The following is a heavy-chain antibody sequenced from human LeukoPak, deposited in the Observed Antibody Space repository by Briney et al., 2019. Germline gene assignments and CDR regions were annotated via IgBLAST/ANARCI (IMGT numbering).Heavy chain of an antibody. D-gene: IGHD2-15*01. CDR3: ARDLSLYCSGGSCYSLNY. J-gene: IGHJ4*02. V-gene: IGHV3-7*01. CDR2: IKQDGGAK. CDR1: GFTFTNYW. Sequence: GGSLRLSCAASGFTFTNYWMNWLRQAPGKGLEWVANIKQDGGAKNYVDSVKGRFTISRDNAKNSLYLQMNNLRAEDTAVYYCARDLSLYCSGGSCYSLNYWGQGTLVTVSS.